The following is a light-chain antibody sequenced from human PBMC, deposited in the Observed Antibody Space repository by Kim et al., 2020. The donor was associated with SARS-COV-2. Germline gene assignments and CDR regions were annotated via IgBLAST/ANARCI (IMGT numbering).Light chain of an antibody. V-gene: IGLV1-44*01. Sequence: GQRVTISCSGSSSNIGSNPVNWYQQLPGTAPTRLIYSNNQRPSGVPDRFSGSKSGTSASLAISGLQSEDEADYYCAAWDDSLNGWVFGGGTQLTVL. CDR2: SNN. J-gene: IGLJ3*02. CDR1: SSNIGSNP. CDR3: AAWDDSLNGWV.